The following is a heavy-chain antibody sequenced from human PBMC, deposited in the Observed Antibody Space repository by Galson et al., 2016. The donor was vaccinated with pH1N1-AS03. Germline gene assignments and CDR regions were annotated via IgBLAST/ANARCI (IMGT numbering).Heavy chain of an antibody. D-gene: IGHD3-16*01. CDR3: TRDGVVVGEGWYYGMDA. J-gene: IGHJ6*02. V-gene: IGHV3-7*03. CDR1: GFSFSASW. Sequence: LRLSCAASGFSFSASWMSWVRQAPGKGLEWVANIRQDGSEKYYVDSVEGRFTISRDNAKNSLYLQMNSLRAEDTAVYYCTRDGVVVGEGWYYGMDAWGQGTTVTVSS. CDR2: IRQDGSEK.